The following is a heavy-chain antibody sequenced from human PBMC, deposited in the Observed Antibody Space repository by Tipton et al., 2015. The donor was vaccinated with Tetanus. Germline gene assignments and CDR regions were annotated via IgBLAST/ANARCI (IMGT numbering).Heavy chain of an antibody. CDR2: ISYDGSNK. V-gene: IGHV3-30*04. CDR1: GFTFSSYA. D-gene: IGHD6-19*01. J-gene: IGHJ6*02. Sequence: RSLRLSCAASGFTFSSYAMHWVRQAPGKGLEWVAVISYDGSNKYYADSVKGRFTISRDNSKNTLYLQMNSLRAEDTAVYYCARGMGGSLEQWLVLSGLYGMDVWGQGTTVTVSS. CDR3: ARGMGGSLEQWLVLSGLYGMDV.